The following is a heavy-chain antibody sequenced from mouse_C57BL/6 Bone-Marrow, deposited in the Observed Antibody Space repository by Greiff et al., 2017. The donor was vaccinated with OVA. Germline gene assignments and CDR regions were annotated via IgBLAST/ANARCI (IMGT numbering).Heavy chain of an antibody. Sequence: QVQLKEPGAELVKPGASVKLSCKASGYTFTSYWMHWVKQRPGQGLEWIGMIHPNSGSTNYNEKFKSKATLTVDKSSSTAYMQLSSLTSEDSAVYYCARRYGSSHWYFDVWGTGTTVTVSS. D-gene: IGHD1-1*01. CDR2: IHPNSGST. CDR3: ARRYGSSHWYFDV. V-gene: IGHV1-64*01. CDR1: GYTFTSYW. J-gene: IGHJ1*03.